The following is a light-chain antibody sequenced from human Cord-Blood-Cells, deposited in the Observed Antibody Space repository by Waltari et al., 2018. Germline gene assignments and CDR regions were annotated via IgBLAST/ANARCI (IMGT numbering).Light chain of an antibody. CDR2: GAS. V-gene: IGKV3-20*01. CDR3: QQYGSSPYT. Sequence: EIVLTQSPGTLSLSPGESATLSCRASQSVSSSYLAWYQQKPGQAPRLLIYGASSRATGILDRFSGSGSGTDFTLTISRLEPEDFAVYYCQQYGSSPYTFGQGTKLEIK. J-gene: IGKJ2*01. CDR1: QSVSSSY.